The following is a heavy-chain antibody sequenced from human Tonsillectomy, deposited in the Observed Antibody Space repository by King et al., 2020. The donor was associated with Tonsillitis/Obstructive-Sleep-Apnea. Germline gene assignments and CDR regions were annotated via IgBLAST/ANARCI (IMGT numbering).Heavy chain of an antibody. D-gene: IGHD5-18*01. CDR2: IWYDGSNK. CDR3: ARDHSAMSEYYPIWFDP. V-gene: IGHV3-33*01. J-gene: IGHJ5*02. CDR1: GVTFSSYG. Sequence: VQLVESGGGVVQPGRSLRLSCAASGVTFSSYGMHWVRQAPGKGLVWVAVIWYDGSNKYYAVSVMGRFTIYRDNSKNTVYLHMNSLRAEDTAVYYCARDHSAMSEYYPIWFDPWGQGTLVTVSS.